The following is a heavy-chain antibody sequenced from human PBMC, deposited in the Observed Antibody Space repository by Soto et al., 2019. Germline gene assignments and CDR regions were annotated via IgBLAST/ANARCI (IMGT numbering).Heavy chain of an antibody. CDR3: ARETLRHLDF. CDR1: GFTFSGNG. V-gene: IGHV3-33*01. Sequence: PGGSLRLSCRTSGFTFSGNGMHWVRQAPGKGLEWVAIIWYDGSNTYYADPVKGRFTVSRDNSKDTLYLQMNRLGAEDTAVYFCARETLRHLDFWGQGTLVTVSS. J-gene: IGHJ4*02. D-gene: IGHD3-16*01. CDR2: IWYDGSNT.